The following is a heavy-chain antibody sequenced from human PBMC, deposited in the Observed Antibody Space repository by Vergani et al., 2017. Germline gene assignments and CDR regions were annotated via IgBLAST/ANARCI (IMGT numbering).Heavy chain of an antibody. CDR3: ARGADDYGDYGLDY. CDR2: IGTAGDT. V-gene: IGHV3-13*01. D-gene: IGHD4-17*01. Sequence: EVQLVESGGGLVQPGRSLRLSCAASGFTFSSYAMHWVRQATGKGLEWVSAIGTAGDTYYPGSVKGRFTISRENAKNSLYLQMNSLRAGDTAVYYCARGADDYGDYGLDYWGQGTLVTVSS. J-gene: IGHJ4*02. CDR1: GFTFSSYA.